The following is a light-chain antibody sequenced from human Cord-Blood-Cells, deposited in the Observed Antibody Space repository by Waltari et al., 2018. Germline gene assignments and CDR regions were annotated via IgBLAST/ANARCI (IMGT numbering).Light chain of an antibody. CDR2: GAS. Sequence: EIVMTQSPATLSVSPGERATPPCRARQSISSNLAWYHQKPGQAPRLIIYGASTRATGIPARFSGSGSGTEFTLTISSLQSEDFAVYYCQQYNNWPLTFGGGTKVVIK. J-gene: IGKJ4*01. V-gene: IGKV3D-15*01. CDR1: QSISSN. CDR3: QQYNNWPLT.